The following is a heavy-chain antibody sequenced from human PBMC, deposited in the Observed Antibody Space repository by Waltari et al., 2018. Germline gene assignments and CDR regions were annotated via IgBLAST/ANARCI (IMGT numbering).Heavy chain of an antibody. V-gene: IGHV4-4*07. CDR1: GASISSSY. D-gene: IGHD3-10*01. Sequence: QVHLQESGPGLVKSSETLSLTCSVSGASISSSYWSWIRQSAAQGLERIGRIYTTGTPNYSPSLTSRVTMSIDTSKNLLSLNLRSGTAADTGIYYCARMKNNRESAATWYPPSFDSWGQGILVTISS. J-gene: IGHJ5*01. CDR2: IYTTGTP. CDR3: ARMKNNRESAATWYPPSFDS.